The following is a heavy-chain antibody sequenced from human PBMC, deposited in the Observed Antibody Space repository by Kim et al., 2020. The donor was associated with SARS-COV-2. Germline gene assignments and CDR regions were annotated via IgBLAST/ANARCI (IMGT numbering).Heavy chain of an antibody. CDR3: AKDSGRITMIVVVITGIDY. D-gene: IGHD3-22*01. J-gene: IGHJ4*02. Sequence: GRFIISRDNSKNTLYLQMNSLRAEDKAVYYCAKDSGRITMIVVVITGIDYWGQGTLVTVSS. V-gene: IGHV3-30*02.